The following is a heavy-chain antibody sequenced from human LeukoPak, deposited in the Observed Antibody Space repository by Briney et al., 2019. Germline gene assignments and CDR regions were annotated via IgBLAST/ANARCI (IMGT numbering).Heavy chain of an antibody. CDR1: GYTFTSYG. V-gene: IGHV1-18*01. J-gene: IGHJ4*02. D-gene: IGHD3-10*01. CDR3: ARDLVDMVRGVIMQYFDY. Sequence: ASVKVSCKASGYTFTSYGISWVRQAPGQGLEWMGWISAYNGNTNYAQKLQGRVTMTTDTSTSTAYMELRSLRSDDTAVYYCARDLVDMVRGVIMQYFDYWGQGTLVTVSS. CDR2: ISAYNGNT.